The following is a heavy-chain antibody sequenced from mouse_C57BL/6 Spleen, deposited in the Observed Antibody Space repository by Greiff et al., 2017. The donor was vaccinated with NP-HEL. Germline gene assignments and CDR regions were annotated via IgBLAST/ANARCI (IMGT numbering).Heavy chain of an antibody. V-gene: IGHV3-1*01. CDR3: ARSYDGYYSYAMDY. Sequence: EVKLVESGPGMVKPSQSLSLTCTVTGYSITSGYDWHWIRHFPGNKLEWMGYISYSGSTNYNPSLKSRISITHDTSKNHFFLKLNSVTTEDTATYYCARSYDGYYSYAMDYWGQGTSVTVSS. J-gene: IGHJ4*01. CDR2: ISYSGST. D-gene: IGHD2-3*01. CDR1: GYSITSGYD.